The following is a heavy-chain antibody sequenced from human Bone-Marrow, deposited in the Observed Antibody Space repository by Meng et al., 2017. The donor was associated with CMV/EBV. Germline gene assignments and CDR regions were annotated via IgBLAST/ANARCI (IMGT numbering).Heavy chain of an antibody. J-gene: IGHJ2*01. V-gene: IGHV1-69*02. CDR3: ARGAKPIHWYFDL. CDR2: IIPFLGIS. CDR1: GGTFSTDS. Sequence: SVKVSCKASGGTFSTDSINWVRQAPGQGPEWMGRIIPFLGISRYAQKFQGRVTLTADKSTSTTYMELNSLRSEDTAVYYCARGAKPIHWYFDLWGPGTLVTVSS. D-gene: IGHD2-21*01.